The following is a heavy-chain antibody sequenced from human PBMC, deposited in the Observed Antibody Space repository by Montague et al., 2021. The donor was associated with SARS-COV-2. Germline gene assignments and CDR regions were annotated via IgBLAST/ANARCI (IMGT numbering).Heavy chain of an antibody. CDR3: ARLIRYDMKGSFDY. Sequence: SETLSLTCTVSGGSISSSTYYWGWIRQPPGKGLEWIGNIYYSGITYYNPSLKSRVTISVDTSKNQFSLKLSSVTAADTAVYYCARLIRYDMKGSFDYWGQGTLVTVPS. CDR1: GGSISSSTYY. CDR2: IYYSGIT. J-gene: IGHJ4*02. D-gene: IGHD3-16*01. V-gene: IGHV4-39*01.